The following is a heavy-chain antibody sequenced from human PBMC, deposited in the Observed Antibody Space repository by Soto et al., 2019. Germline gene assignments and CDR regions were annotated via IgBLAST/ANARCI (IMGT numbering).Heavy chain of an antibody. CDR2: IYYSGST. Sequence: QVQLQESGPGLVKPSQTLSLTCTVSGGSISSGDYYWSWIRQPPGKGLEWIGYIYYSGSTYYNPSLKSRVTISVDTSKNQFSLKLSSVTAADTAVYYCARDLGNYDSSGYAVGYWGQGTLVTVSS. V-gene: IGHV4-30-4*01. D-gene: IGHD3-22*01. CDR3: ARDLGNYDSSGYAVGY. CDR1: GGSISSGDYY. J-gene: IGHJ4*02.